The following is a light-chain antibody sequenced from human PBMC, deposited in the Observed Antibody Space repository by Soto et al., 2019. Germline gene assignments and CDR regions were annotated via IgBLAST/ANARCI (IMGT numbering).Light chain of an antibody. CDR1: SSDVGAYDY. Sequence: QSVLTQPRSVSGSPGQSVTISCTGTSSDVGAYDYVSWYQQHPGKAPKLMIYDVFKRPSGVPDRFSGSKSGNTASLTISGLQAEDEADYYCSSYAGTYTHVVIGGGTKLTVL. CDR3: SSYAGTYTHVV. J-gene: IGLJ2*01. V-gene: IGLV2-11*01. CDR2: DVF.